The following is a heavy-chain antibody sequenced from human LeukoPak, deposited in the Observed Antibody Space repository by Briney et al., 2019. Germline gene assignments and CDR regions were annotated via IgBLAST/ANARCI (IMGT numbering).Heavy chain of an antibody. V-gene: IGHV3-33*01. D-gene: IGHD3-22*01. Sequence: GRSLRLSCAASGFTFSSYGMHWVRQAPGKGPEWVADIWYDGSNKYYADSVKGRFTISRDNSKNTLFLQMNSLRAEDTAVYYCARDFVAYDSSGYPPFVDYWGQGTLVTVSS. J-gene: IGHJ4*02. CDR3: ARDFVAYDSSGYPPFVDY. CDR1: GFTFSSYG. CDR2: IWYDGSNK.